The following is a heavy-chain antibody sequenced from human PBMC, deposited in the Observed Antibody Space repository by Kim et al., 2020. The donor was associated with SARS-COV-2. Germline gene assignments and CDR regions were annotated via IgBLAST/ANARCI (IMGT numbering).Heavy chain of an antibody. D-gene: IGHD3-10*01. V-gene: IGHV4-31*03. Sequence: SETLSLTCTVSGGSISSGGYYWIWIRQRPGKGLEWIGYLYYSGRTYYNPTLKSRFTIPVDTSKNQLSLKLSSVTAADTGGYYCASGALIHYGSGSYFVENRFDPWGQGTPVTVSS. J-gene: IGHJ5*02. CDR2: LYYSGRT. CDR1: GGSISSGGYY. CDR3: ASGALIHYGSGSYFVENRFDP.